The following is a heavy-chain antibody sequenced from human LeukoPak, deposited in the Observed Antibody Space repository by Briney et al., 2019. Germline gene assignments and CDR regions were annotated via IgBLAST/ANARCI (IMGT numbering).Heavy chain of an antibody. D-gene: IGHD1-26*01. Sequence: GGSLRLSCAASGFTFSSYAMHWVRQAPGKGLEWVAVISYDGSNKYYADSVKGRFTISRDNSKNTLYLQMNSLRAEDTAVYYCARKRERELLSGYFDYWGQGTLVTVSS. CDR3: ARKRERELLSGYFDY. CDR1: GFTFSSYA. V-gene: IGHV3-30-3*01. CDR2: ISYDGSNK. J-gene: IGHJ4*02.